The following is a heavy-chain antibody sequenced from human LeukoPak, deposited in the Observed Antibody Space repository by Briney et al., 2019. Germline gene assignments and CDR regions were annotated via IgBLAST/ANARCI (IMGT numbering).Heavy chain of an antibody. V-gene: IGHV4-39*01. CDR1: GGSISSSSYY. D-gene: IGHD4-23*01. CDR3: ARQTVVNPNFDY. Sequence: SETLSLTCTVSGGSISSSSYYWGWIRQPPGKGLEWIGSIYYSGSTYYNPSLESRVTISVDTSKNQFSLKLSSVTAADTAVYYCARQTVVNPNFDYWGQGTLVTVSS. CDR2: IYYSGST. J-gene: IGHJ4*02.